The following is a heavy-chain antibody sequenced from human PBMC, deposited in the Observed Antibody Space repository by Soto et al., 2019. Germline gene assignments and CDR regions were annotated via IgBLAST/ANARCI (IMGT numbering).Heavy chain of an antibody. V-gene: IGHV4-39*01. Sequence: XETLSLTCTVSRGSISSYSFYWGWVRQPPGKGLEWIGTIFYSGSTYYNPSLESRVTISRDNAKNTVYLQMNSLRAEDTAMYYCSMSIFGDVHSWGQGTLVTVSS. CDR3: SMSIFGDVHS. CDR2: IFYSGST. CDR1: RGSISSYSFY. D-gene: IGHD3-3*01. J-gene: IGHJ4*02.